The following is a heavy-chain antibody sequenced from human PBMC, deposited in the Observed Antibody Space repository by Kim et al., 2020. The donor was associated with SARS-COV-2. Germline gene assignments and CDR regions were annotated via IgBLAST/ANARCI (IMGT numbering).Heavy chain of an antibody. J-gene: IGHJ3*02. D-gene: IGHD3-22*01. CDR3: ARVRGYHPGSAFDI. V-gene: IGHV3-30-3*01. Sequence: GGSLRLSCAASGFTFSSYAMHWVRQAPGKGLEWVAVISYDGSNKYYADSVKGRFTISRDNSKNTLYLQMNSLRAGDTAVYYCARVRGYHPGSAFDIWGQGTMVTVSS. CDR2: ISYDGSNK. CDR1: GFTFSSYA.